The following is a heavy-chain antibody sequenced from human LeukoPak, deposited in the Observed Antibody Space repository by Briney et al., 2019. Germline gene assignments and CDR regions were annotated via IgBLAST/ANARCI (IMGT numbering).Heavy chain of an antibody. CDR3: ARVRRRYGSGSYFLDY. D-gene: IGHD3-10*01. J-gene: IGHJ4*02. CDR2: IIPIFGTA. V-gene: IGHV1-69*13. CDR1: GGTFSSYA. Sequence: SVKVSCKASGGTFSSYAISWVRQAPGQGLEWMGGIIPIFGTANYAQKFQGRVTITADESTSTAYMELSSLRSEDTAVYYCARVRRRYGSGSYFLDYWGQGTLVTVSS.